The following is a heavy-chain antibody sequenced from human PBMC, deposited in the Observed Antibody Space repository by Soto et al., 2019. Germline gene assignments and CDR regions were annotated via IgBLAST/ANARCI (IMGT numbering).Heavy chain of an antibody. CDR2: IKDSGDFT. CDR1: GFTFTHYA. CDR3: GKESLTTGKRGVCDD. Sequence: EVQLLESGGGSVQPGGSLRLSCAASGFTFTHYAMSWVRQAPGKGLEWVSTIKDSGDFTYDADSVKGRFTISGDNSKSTLHLQMISLRGEDMALYYCGKESLTTGKRGVCDDWGQGTLVTVSS. V-gene: IGHV3-23*01. D-gene: IGHD3-10*01. J-gene: IGHJ4*02.